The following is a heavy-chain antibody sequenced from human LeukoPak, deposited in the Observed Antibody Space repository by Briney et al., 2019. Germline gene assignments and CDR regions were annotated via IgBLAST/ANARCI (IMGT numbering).Heavy chain of an antibody. CDR2: INPNSGGT. D-gene: IGHD1-7*01. CDR1: GYTFTGYY. V-gene: IGHV1-2*02. CDR3: ARGGVTGTTLSFDP. Sequence: ASVKVSCKASGYTFTGYYIHWVRQAPGQGLEWMGWINPNSGGTNYAQKFQGRVTMTRDTSISTAYMELSRLRSDDTAVYYCARGGVTGTTLSFDPWGQGTLVTVSS. J-gene: IGHJ5*02.